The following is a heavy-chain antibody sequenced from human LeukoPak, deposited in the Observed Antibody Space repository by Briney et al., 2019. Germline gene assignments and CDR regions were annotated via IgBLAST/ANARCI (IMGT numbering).Heavy chain of an antibody. CDR1: GGSISSGGYY. Sequence: SETLSLICTVSGGSISSGGYYWSWIRQHPGKGLEWIGYIYYSGSTYYNPSLKSRVTISVGTSKNQFSLKLSSVTAADTAVYYCARGIVVVANFDYWGQGTLVTVSS. CDR3: ARGIVVVANFDY. J-gene: IGHJ4*02. CDR2: IYYSGST. D-gene: IGHD3-22*01. V-gene: IGHV4-31*03.